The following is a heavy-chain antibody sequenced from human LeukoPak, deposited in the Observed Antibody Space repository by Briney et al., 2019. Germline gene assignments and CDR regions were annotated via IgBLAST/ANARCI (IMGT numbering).Heavy chain of an antibody. CDR2: INWNGGST. CDR3: ARDYYDSGVYYSFDY. V-gene: IGHV3-20*04. CDR1: GFTFDDYG. J-gene: IGHJ4*02. D-gene: IGHD3-22*01. Sequence: PGGSLRLSCAASGFTFDDYGMSWVRQAPGKGLEWVSGINWNGGSTGYADSVKGRFTISRDNAKNSLYLQMNSLRAEDTAVYYCARDYYDSGVYYSFDYWGQGTLVTVSS.